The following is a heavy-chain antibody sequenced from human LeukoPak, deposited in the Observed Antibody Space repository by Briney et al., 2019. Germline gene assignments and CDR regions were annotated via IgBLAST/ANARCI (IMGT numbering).Heavy chain of an antibody. V-gene: IGHV4-34*01. D-gene: IGHD4-17*01. CDR1: GVSFNDYY. CDR3: TRMTTGHDY. CDR2: INHSGYT. Sequence: SDPLSLTCAVSGVSFNDYYWSWVRQTPGKGLEWIGEINHSGYTNDSPSLKSRVTLSIDTSRKQFSLNLRSVTVADTGIYYCTRMTTGHDYWGQGTLVTVSS. J-gene: IGHJ4*02.